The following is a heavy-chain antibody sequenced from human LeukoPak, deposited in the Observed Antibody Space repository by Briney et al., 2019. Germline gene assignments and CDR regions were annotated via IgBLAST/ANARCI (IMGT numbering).Heavy chain of an antibody. CDR2: IWYDGSNK. J-gene: IGHJ4*02. D-gene: IGHD6-19*01. CDR3: ARDDDPIAVAGTFDY. V-gene: IGHV3-33*01. Sequence: PGGSVRLSCAASGFTFSSYGMHWVRQAPGKGLDWVTVIWYDGSNKYYADSVKGRFTISRDNSKNTLYLQMNSLRAEDTAVYYCARDDDPIAVAGTFDYWGQGTLVTVSS. CDR1: GFTFSSYG.